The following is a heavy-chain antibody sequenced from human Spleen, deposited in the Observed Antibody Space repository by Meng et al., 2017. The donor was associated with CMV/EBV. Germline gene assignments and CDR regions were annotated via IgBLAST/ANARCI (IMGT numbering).Heavy chain of an antibody. Sequence: QVPPQQWGAGLLKPSESLSLTCAVYGGSFSGYYWSWIRQPPGKGLEWIGEINHSGSTNYNPSLKSRVTISVDTSKNQFSLKLSSVTAADTAVYYCARGAPSADYWGQGTLVTVSS. CDR1: GGSFSGYY. CDR2: INHSGST. J-gene: IGHJ4*02. CDR3: ARGAPSADY. V-gene: IGHV4-34*01.